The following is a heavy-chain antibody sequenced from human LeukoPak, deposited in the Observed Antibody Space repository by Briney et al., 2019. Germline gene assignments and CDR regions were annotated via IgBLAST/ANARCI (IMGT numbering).Heavy chain of an antibody. Sequence: PGGSLSLSCAASGFTFSSFGMHWVRQAPGKGLEWVALISYDGSNNYYADSVKGRFTISRENSKNTLYLQMNSLRAEDTAVYYSAKRAVDTNYCDYWGQGTLVTVSS. CDR1: GFTFSSFG. J-gene: IGHJ4*02. V-gene: IGHV3-30*18. CDR2: ISYDGSNN. D-gene: IGHD1-26*01. CDR3: AKRAVDTNYCDY.